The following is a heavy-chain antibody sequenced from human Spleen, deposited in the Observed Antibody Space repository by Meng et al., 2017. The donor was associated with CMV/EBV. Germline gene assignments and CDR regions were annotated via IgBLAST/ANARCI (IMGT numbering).Heavy chain of an antibody. CDR2: ISYDGSNK. CDR3: ARGSLAAITGTTPTGLY. CDR1: FTFSSYA. Sequence: FTFSSYAMHWVRQAPGKGLEWVAVISYDGSNKYYADSVKGRFTISRDNSKNTLYLQMNSLRAEDTAVYYCARGSLAAITGTTPTGLYWGQGTLVTVSS. J-gene: IGHJ4*02. D-gene: IGHD1-7*01. V-gene: IGHV3-30-3*01.